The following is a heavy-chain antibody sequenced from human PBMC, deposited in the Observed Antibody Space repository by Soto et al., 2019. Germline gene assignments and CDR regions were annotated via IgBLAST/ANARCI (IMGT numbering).Heavy chain of an antibody. CDR2: ISGSGGST. Sequence: EVQLLESGGGLVQPGGSLRLTCAASGFTFSSYAMSWVRQAPGKGLEWVSAISGSGGSTYYADSVKGRFTISRDNSKNTLYLQMNSLRAEDTAVYYCAKDFGLGSGGSCYDYWGQGTLVTVSS. D-gene: IGHD2-15*01. CDR3: AKDFGLGSGGSCYDY. CDR1: GFTFSSYA. J-gene: IGHJ4*02. V-gene: IGHV3-23*01.